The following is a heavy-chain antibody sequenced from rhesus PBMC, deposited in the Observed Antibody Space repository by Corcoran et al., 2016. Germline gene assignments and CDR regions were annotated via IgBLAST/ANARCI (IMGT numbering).Heavy chain of an antibody. Sequence: QEQLVQSGAEVKKPGASVKVSCKASGYIFTSYGISWLRQAPGQGFEWMGEINPGYGRTNYEQKFQGRVTITADISTSTVYMELSSLRSEDMAVYYCAAVEVEYCTGSGCYWNYFDYWGQGVLVTVSS. CDR2: INPGYGRT. CDR3: AAVEVEYCTGSGCYWNYFDY. J-gene: IGHJ4*01. V-gene: IGHV1-70*01. CDR1: GYIFTSYG. D-gene: IGHD2-21*01.